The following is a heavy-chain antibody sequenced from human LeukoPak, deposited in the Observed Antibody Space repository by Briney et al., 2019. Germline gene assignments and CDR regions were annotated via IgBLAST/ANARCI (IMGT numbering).Heavy chain of an antibody. CDR3: AKDRSSSGWTGYYFDY. CDR1: GFTFSSYA. J-gene: IGHJ4*02. V-gene: IGHV3-23*01. Sequence: GGPLRLSCAASGFTFSSYAMSWVRQAPGKGLEWVSAISGSGGSTYYADSVKGRFTISRDNSKNTLYLQMNSLRAEDTAVYYCAKDRSSSGWTGYYFDYWGQGTLVTVTS. CDR2: ISGSGGST. D-gene: IGHD6-19*01.